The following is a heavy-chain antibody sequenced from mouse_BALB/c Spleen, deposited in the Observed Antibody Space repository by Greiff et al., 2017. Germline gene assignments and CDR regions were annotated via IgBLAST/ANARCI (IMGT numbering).Heavy chain of an antibody. V-gene: IGHV3-2*02. CDR2: ISYSGST. Sequence: EVKLMESGPGLVKPSQSLSLTCTVTGYSITSYYVWNWLRQFPGNKLVWIGYISYSGSTSYNPSLKSRISITRDTSKNPFFLQLNSVTTEDTATYYCARNYRYDGYAMDYWGQGTSVTVSA. CDR1: GYSITSYYV. J-gene: IGHJ4*01. D-gene: IGHD2-14*01. CDR3: ARNYRYDGYAMDY.